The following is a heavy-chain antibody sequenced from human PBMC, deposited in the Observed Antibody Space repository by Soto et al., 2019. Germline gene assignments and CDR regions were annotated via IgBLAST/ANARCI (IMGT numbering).Heavy chain of an antibody. CDR2: IYPDDSDT. D-gene: IGHD6-19*01. V-gene: IGHV5-51*01. J-gene: IGHJ5*02. Sequence: PXESLKISWEGSVYSFTSYLLAWVRQMPGKGLELMGIIYPDDSDTRYSPSFQGQVTISADKSISTAYLQWSSLKASDTAMYYCATPFDTSGWYDHWGQGTLVTVSS. CDR3: ATPFDTSGWYDH. CDR1: VYSFTSYL.